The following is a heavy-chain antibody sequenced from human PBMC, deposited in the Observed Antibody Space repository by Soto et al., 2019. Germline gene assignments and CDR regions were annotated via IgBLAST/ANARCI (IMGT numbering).Heavy chain of an antibody. CDR1: GGTFSSYA. Sequence: SVKVSCKASGGTFSSYAISWVRQAPGQGLEWMGGIIPIFGTANYAQKFQGRVTITADESTSTADMELSSLRSEDTAVYYCASRVDFYGSGSYSPYYYYYGMDVWGQGTTVTVSS. CDR3: ASRVDFYGSGSYSPYYYYYGMDV. D-gene: IGHD3-10*01. V-gene: IGHV1-69*13. CDR2: IIPIFGTA. J-gene: IGHJ6*02.